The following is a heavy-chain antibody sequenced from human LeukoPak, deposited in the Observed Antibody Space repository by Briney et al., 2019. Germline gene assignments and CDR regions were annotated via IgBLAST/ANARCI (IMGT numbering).Heavy chain of an antibody. CDR1: GGSFSGYY. J-gene: IGHJ4*02. V-gene: IGHV4-34*01. D-gene: IGHD1-26*01. Sequence: PSETLSLTCAVYGGSFSGYYWSWIRQPPGKGLEWIGSIYYSGSTYYNPSLKSRVTISVDTSKNQFSLKLSSVTAADTAVYYCARGSGSYFDYWGQGTLVTVSS. CDR2: IYYSGST. CDR3: ARGSGSYFDY.